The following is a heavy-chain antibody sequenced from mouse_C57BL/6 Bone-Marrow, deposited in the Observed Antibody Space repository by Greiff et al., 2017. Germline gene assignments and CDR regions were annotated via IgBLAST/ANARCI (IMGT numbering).Heavy chain of an antibody. J-gene: IGHJ3*01. Sequence: QVHVKQPGAELVRPGSSVKLSCKASGYTFTSSWMDWVKQRPGQGLEWIGNIYPSDSETHSNQKFKDKATLTVDKSSSTAYMQLSSLTSEDSAVYYWARTPPYSYGSPAWFADWGQGTLVTVSA. D-gene: IGHD1-1*01. CDR2: IYPSDSET. CDR1: GYTFTSSW. V-gene: IGHV1-61*01. CDR3: ARTPPYSYGSPAWFAD.